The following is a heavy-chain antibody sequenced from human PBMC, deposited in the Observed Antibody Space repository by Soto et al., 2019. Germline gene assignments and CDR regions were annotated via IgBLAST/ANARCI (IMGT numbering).Heavy chain of an antibody. D-gene: IGHD2-2*01. CDR1: GGTFSSYA. Sequence: QVQLVQSGAEVKKPGSSVKVSYKASGGTFSSYAISWVRHAPGQGLEWMGGIIPIFGTATYAQKFQGRVTITADKSTSTAYMELSSLRSEDTAVYYCASSGDIVVVPAAPRGYYYYGMDVWGQGTTVTVSS. CDR3: ASSGDIVVVPAAPRGYYYYGMDV. V-gene: IGHV1-69*06. J-gene: IGHJ6*02. CDR2: IIPIFGTA.